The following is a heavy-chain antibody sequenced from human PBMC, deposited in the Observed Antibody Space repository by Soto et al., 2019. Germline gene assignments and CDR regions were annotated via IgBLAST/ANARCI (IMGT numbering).Heavy chain of an antibody. J-gene: IGHJ4*01. CDR1: GYTFTSYA. D-gene: IGHD2-21*02. Sequence: QVQLVQSGAEEKKPGASVKVSCKASGYTFTSYAMHWVRQAPGQRLEWMGWINAGNGNTKYSQKFQGRVTITRDTSASKAYMEVSSLRSEDKAVYYCARAWVVVTAPDYWGHGTLVTVSS. CDR2: INAGNGNT. V-gene: IGHV1-3*05. CDR3: ARAWVVVTAPDY.